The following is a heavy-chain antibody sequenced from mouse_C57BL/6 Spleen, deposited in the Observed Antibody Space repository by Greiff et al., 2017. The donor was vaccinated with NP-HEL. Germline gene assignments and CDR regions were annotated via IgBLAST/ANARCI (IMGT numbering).Heavy chain of an antibody. CDR3: ARRYSSGYRYFDY. D-gene: IGHD3-2*02. Sequence: VHVKQSGAELVKPGASVKLSCTASGFNIKDYYMHWVKQRTEQGLEWIGRIDPEDGETKYAPKFQGKATITADTSSNTAYLQLSSLTSEDTAVYYCARRYSSGYRYFDYWGQGTTLTVSS. J-gene: IGHJ2*01. CDR2: IDPEDGET. CDR1: GFNIKDYY. V-gene: IGHV14-2*01.